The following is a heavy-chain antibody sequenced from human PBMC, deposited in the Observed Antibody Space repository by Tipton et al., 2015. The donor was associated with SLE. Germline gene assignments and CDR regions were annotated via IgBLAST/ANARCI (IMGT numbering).Heavy chain of an antibody. J-gene: IGHJ3*01. V-gene: IGHV4-59*11. CDR2: ISYSGST. D-gene: IGHD1-14*01. CDR1: GGSITSRY. Sequence: TLSLTCTVSGGSITSRYWSWIRQPQGKGLEWIAYISYSGSTNYNPSLKSRVTISVDMSKNQFSLKLSSVTAVDTAVYYCARSRRKYAPFDLWGQGTVVTVSS. CDR3: ARSRRKYAPFDL.